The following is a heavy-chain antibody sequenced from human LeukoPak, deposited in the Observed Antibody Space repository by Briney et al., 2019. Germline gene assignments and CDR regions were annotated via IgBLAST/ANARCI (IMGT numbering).Heavy chain of an antibody. CDR3: AKDRYYYGPGSFDY. J-gene: IGHJ4*02. D-gene: IGHD3-10*01. CDR1: GFTVDDHA. CDR2: ISWNSGSI. V-gene: IGHV3-9*01. Sequence: AGGSVSLSCAVSGFTVDDHAMHWVRHAPGEGREWVLGISWNSGSIRYADSVKGRLTISRDNAKNSLYLQMNSQRAEDTALYYCAKDRYYYGPGSFDYWGQGTLVTVSS.